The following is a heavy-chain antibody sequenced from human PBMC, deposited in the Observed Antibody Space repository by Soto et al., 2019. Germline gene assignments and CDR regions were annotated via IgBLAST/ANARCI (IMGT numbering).Heavy chain of an antibody. CDR3: VKGGGYGSGSGDI. V-gene: IGHV3-23*01. D-gene: IGHD3-10*01. Sequence: PGGSLRLSCAASGFTFSSYAMSWVRQAPGKGLEWVSAISGSGGSTYYADSVKGRFTISRDNSKNTLYLQMSSLRAEDTAVYYCVKGGGYGSGSGDIWGQGTMVTVSS. CDR1: GFTFSSYA. J-gene: IGHJ3*02. CDR2: ISGSGGST.